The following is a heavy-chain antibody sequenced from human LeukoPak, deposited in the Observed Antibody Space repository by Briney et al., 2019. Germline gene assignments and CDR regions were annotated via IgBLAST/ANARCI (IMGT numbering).Heavy chain of an antibody. CDR1: GGTFSSYA. CDR3: ARDGKYYYDSSGYYPSYFDY. CDR2: IIPIFGTA. J-gene: IGHJ4*02. V-gene: IGHV1-69*05. D-gene: IGHD3-22*01. Sequence: SVKVSCKASGGTFSSYAISWVRQAPGQGLEWMGGIIPIFGTANYAQKFQGRVTITTDESTSTAYMELSSLRSEDTAVYYCARDGKYYYDSSGYYPSYFDYWGQGTLVTVSS.